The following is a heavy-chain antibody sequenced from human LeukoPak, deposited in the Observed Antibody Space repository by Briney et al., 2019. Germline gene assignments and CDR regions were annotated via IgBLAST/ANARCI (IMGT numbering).Heavy chain of an antibody. J-gene: IGHJ5*02. Sequence: SETLSLTCSVSGASISSYYYNWVRQSPGKGLEWIGYIYYSGITNYNPSLKSRVTMSLDTSNNQFSLKLSSVTAADTAVYYCARVLLSSGYSTWGQGTLVTVSS. CDR3: ARVLLSSGYST. D-gene: IGHD3-22*01. CDR2: IYYSGIT. V-gene: IGHV4-59*01. CDR1: GASISSYY.